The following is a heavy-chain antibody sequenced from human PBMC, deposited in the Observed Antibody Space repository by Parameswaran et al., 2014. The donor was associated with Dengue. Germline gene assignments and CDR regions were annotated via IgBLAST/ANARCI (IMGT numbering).Heavy chain of an antibody. J-gene: IGHJ4*02. CDR3: ASGDSSGPDY. CDR2: ISAYNGNT. Sequence: SWVRQAPGQGLEWMGWISAYNGNTNYAQKLQGRVTMTTDTSTSTAYMELRSLRSDDTAVYYCASGDSSGPDYWGQGTLVTVSS. D-gene: IGHD6-19*01. V-gene: IGHV1-18*01.